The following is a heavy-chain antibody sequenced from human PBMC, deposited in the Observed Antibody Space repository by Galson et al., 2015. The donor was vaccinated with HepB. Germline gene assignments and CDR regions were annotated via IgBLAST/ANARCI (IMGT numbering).Heavy chain of an antibody. CDR2: ISGSGGST. Sequence: SLRLSCAASGFTFSSYAMSWVRQAPGKGLEWVSAISGSGGSTYYADSVKGRFTISRDNSKNTLYLQMNSLRAEDTAVYYCAKGPDGIMITFWFGDWGQGTLVTVSS. V-gene: IGHV3-23*01. D-gene: IGHD3-16*01. CDR3: AKGPDGIMITFWFGD. J-gene: IGHJ5*02. CDR1: GFTFSSYA.